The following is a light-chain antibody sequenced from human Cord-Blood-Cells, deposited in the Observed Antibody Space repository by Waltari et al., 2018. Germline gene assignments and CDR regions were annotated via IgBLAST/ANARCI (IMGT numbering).Light chain of an antibody. J-gene: IGKJ1*01. CDR2: GSS. CDR3: QQYNNWPPWT. Sequence: EIVMTQSPATLSVSPGERSTLSCRASQSFSSNLAWYQQKPGQATRLLIYGSSTRATGIPARFSVSGSGTEFTLTISSLQSEDFAVYYCQQYNNWPPWTFGQGTKVEIK. V-gene: IGKV3-15*01. CDR1: QSFSSN.